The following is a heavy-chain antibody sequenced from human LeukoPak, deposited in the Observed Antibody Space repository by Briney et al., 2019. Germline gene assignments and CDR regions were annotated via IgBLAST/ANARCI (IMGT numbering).Heavy chain of an antibody. D-gene: IGHD1/OR15-1a*01. CDR1: GFTFSSYA. J-gene: IGHJ4*02. Sequence: GGSLRLSCAASGFTFSSYAMSWVRQAPGKGLEWVSAISGSSGSTYYADSVKGRFTISRDNSKNTLYLQMNSLRAEDTAVYYCAKGIYNWNNGGFDYWGQGTLVTVSS. V-gene: IGHV3-23*01. CDR3: AKGIYNWNNGGFDY. CDR2: ISGSSGST.